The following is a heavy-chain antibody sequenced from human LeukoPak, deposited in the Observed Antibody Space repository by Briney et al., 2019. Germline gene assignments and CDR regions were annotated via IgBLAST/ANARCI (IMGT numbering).Heavy chain of an antibody. V-gene: IGHV4-31*03. CDR3: ARGVGYSGYDYYYGMDV. J-gene: IGHJ6*02. D-gene: IGHD5-12*01. Sequence: SQTLSLTCTVSGGSISSGGYYWSWIRQHPGKGLEWIGYIYYSGSTYYNPSLKSRVTISVDTSKDQFSLKLSSVTAADTAVYYCARGVGYSGYDYYYGMDVWGQGTTVTVSS. CDR1: GGSISSGGYY. CDR2: IYYSGST.